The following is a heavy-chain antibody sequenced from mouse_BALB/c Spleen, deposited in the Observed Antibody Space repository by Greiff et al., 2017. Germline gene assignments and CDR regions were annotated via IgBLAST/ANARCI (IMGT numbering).Heavy chain of an antibody. V-gene: IGHV3-2*02. J-gene: IGHJ2*01. D-gene: IGHD2-12*01. CDR3: ARGVSCDY. CDR1: GYSITSDYA. CDR2: ISYSGST. Sequence: EVKLQESGPGLVKPSQSLSLTCTVTGYSITSDYAWNWIRQFPGNKLEWMGYISYSGSTSYNPSLKSRISITRDTSKNQFFLQLNSVTTEDTATYYCARGVSCDYWGQGTTLTVSS.